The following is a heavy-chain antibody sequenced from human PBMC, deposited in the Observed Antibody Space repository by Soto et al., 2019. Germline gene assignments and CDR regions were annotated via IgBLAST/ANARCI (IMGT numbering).Heavy chain of an antibody. CDR1: GVSIHNSHSF. V-gene: IGHV4-39*01. J-gene: IGHJ5*01. CDR3: GRVVEGATRHTDFDS. Sequence: PSETLSLTCAVSGVSIHNSHSFWGWIRQPPGKGLEFIGSVYYSGGANYNPSLKSRVTVSMDTSNNQFSLRVNSVTAADTAVYYCGRVVEGATRHTDFDSWGQGILVTVSS. D-gene: IGHD2-15*01. CDR2: VYYSGGA.